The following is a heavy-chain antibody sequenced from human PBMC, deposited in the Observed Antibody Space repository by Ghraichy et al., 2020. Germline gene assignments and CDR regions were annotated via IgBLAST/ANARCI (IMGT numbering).Heavy chain of an antibody. Sequence: SETLSLTCTVSGGSISRSSYYWGWIRQPPGKGLEWIGSIYYSGTTYYNPSLKSRVTISVDTSKNQFSLKLSSVTAADTAVYYCARHAYYFDSSGYHDAFDIWGQGTMVTVSS. V-gene: IGHV4-39*01. CDR2: IYYSGTT. D-gene: IGHD3-22*01. CDR3: ARHAYYFDSSGYHDAFDI. CDR1: GGSISRSSYY. J-gene: IGHJ3*02.